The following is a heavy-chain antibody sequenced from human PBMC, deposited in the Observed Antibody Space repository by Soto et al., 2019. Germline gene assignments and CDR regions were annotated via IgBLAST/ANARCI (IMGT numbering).Heavy chain of an antibody. CDR2: INAGNGNT. CDR3: AREMATKGFDY. V-gene: IGHV1-3*01. D-gene: IGHD2-8*01. J-gene: IGHJ4*02. Sequence: ASVKVSCKASGYTFTSYAMHWVRQAPGQRLEWKGWINAGNGNTKYSQKFQGRVTITRDTSASTAYMELSSLRSEDTAVYYCAREMATKGFDYWGQGTLVTVSS. CDR1: GYTFTSYA.